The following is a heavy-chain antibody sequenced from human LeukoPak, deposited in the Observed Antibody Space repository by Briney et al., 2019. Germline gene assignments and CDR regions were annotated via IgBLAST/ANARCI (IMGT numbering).Heavy chain of an antibody. CDR2: IYTSGST. V-gene: IGHV4-4*07. CDR1: GGCISSYY. Sequence: SETLSLTGTVSGGCISSYYWSWIRQPAGKGLEWIGRIYTSGSTNYNPSLKSRVTMSVDTSKNQFSLKLSSVTAADTAVYYCARDKRELRQVGAFDIWGQGTMVTVSS. D-gene: IGHD1-26*01. J-gene: IGHJ3*02. CDR3: ARDKRELRQVGAFDI.